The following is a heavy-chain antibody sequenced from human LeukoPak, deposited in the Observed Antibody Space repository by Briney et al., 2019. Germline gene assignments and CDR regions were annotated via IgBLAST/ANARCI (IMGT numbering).Heavy chain of an antibody. D-gene: IGHD6-19*01. CDR2: ISSSSSYI. J-gene: IGHJ4*02. V-gene: IGHV3-21*01. CDR1: GFTFSSYS. CDR3: ARDEYSSGLLYYFDY. Sequence: GGSLRLSCAASGFTFSSYSMIWLRDSRGKGVEWVSYISSSSSYIYYADSVKGRFTISRDNAKNSLYLQMNSLRAEDTAVYYCARDEYSSGLLYYFDYWGQGTLVTVSS.